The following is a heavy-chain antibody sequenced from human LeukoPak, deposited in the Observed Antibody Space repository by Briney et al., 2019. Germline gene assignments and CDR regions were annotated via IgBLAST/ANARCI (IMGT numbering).Heavy chain of an antibody. CDR2: ITSSGSNI. Sequence: GGSLRLSCAASGFTFSDYYMAWIRQAPGKGLEWVSFITSSGSNIYYIDSVKGRFTFSRDNAKNSLYLQMNNLRAEDTAVYYCARAVGYFAGFDGWGQGTLVTVSS. V-gene: IGHV3-11*01. CDR3: ARAVGYFAGFDG. CDR1: GFTFSDYY. J-gene: IGHJ4*02. D-gene: IGHD3-22*01.